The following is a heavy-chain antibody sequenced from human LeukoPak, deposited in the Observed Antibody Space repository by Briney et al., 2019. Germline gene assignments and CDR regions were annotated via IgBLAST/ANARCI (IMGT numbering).Heavy chain of an antibody. Sequence: GGSLRLSCAASGFTFSEYYMSWVRQAPGKGLEWVSYISSSGSTIYYADSVKGRFTISRDNAKNSLYLQMNSLRAEDTAVYYCVRDQPIGYRNGYPFDYWGQGTLVTVSS. CDR1: GFTFSEYY. J-gene: IGHJ4*02. CDR2: ISSSGSTI. CDR3: VRDQPIGYRNGYPFDY. V-gene: IGHV3-11*04. D-gene: IGHD5-18*01.